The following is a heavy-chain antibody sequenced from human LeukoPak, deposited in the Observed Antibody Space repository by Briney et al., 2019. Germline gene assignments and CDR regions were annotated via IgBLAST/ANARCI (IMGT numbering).Heavy chain of an antibody. CDR1: GGSINSYY. Sequence: SETLSLTCTVSGGSINSYYWSWIRQPPGKGLEWIGYIYYTGSTNYNPSLKSRVTISVDTSKNQFSLKLSSVTAADTAVYYCARASAVPNWFDPWGQGTLVTVSS. J-gene: IGHJ5*02. V-gene: IGHV4-59*01. D-gene: IGHD2-2*01. CDR3: ARASAVPNWFDP. CDR2: IYYTGST.